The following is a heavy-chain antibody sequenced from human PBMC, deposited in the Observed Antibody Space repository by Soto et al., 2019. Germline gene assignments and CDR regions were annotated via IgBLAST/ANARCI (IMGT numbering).Heavy chain of an antibody. D-gene: IGHD1-1*01. J-gene: IGHJ4*02. Sequence: EVQVVESGGDLVEPGGSLRLSCVTSGFMFSSAWMSWVRQAPGKGLEWVARIKSTKDGWARDYAAPVNGRFSISRDDSKSTVYLQMNSLRVEDTALYYCVEGWNDFWGQGTLVTVSS. CDR2: IKSTKDGWAR. CDR1: GFMFSSAW. CDR3: VEGWNDF. V-gene: IGHV3-15*01.